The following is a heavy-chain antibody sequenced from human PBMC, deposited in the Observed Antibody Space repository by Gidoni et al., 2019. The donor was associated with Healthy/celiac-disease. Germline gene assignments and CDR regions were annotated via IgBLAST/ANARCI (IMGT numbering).Heavy chain of an antibody. Sequence: QVQLQQCRAGLLRPSETLSLTCAVYGGSFSGYYCSWIRKPPGKGLEWNGEINHSGSTNYTPSLKSRVTISVDTSKNQFSLKLSSVTAADTGWYYCARGRSGRGVVLSWGQGTLVTVSS. V-gene: IGHV4-34*01. CDR1: GGSFSGYY. CDR3: ARGRSGRGVVLS. CDR2: INHSGST. D-gene: IGHD3-10*01. J-gene: IGHJ4*02.